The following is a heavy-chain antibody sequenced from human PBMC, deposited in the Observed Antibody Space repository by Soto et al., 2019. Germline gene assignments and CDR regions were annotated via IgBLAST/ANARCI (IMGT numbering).Heavy chain of an antibody. CDR2: SYYSEAT. CDR3: SRDAWAGGDYIDS. D-gene: IGHD2-21*01. CDR1: GGSISSGDYY. J-gene: IGHJ4*02. V-gene: IGHV4-30-4*01. Sequence: SETLSLTCTVSGGSISSGDYYWSWIRQPPGRGLEWIGYSYYSEATFYNPTLKSRVTMSVDKSKNQFSLLLSSVTAADTAVYYCSRDAWAGGDYIDSWGQGILVTVSS.